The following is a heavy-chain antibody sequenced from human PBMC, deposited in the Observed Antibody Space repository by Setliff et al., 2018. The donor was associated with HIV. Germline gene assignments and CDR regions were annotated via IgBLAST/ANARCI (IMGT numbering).Heavy chain of an antibody. Sequence: SETLSLTCTVSGASISSYYWGWIRQPPGKGPEWIANILYGGNTYYNPSLKSRVTISVDTSKNHFSLKLNSVTAADTAVYFCARPTTGVGGGAAFDIWGQGTMVTVSS. CDR1: GASISSYY. D-gene: IGHD2-8*01. V-gene: IGHV4-39*02. CDR3: ARPTTGVGGGAAFDI. J-gene: IGHJ3*02. CDR2: ILYGGNT.